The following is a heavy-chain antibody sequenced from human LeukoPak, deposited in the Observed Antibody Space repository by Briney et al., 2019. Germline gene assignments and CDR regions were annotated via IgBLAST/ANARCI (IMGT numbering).Heavy chain of an antibody. CDR1: GFTFSSYA. V-gene: IGHV3-64*01. Sequence: GGSLRLSCAASGFTFSSYAMHWVRQAPGKGLEYVSAISSNGGSTYYANSVKGRFTISRDNSKNTLYLQMGSLRAEDMAVYYCARDGFDFWGQRTLVTVSS. J-gene: IGHJ4*02. CDR3: ARDGFDF. CDR2: ISSNGGST.